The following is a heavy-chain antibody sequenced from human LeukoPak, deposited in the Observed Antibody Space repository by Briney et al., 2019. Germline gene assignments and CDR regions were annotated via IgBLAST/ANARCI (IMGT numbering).Heavy chain of an antibody. CDR2: ISDIGSI. D-gene: IGHD2-8*02. V-gene: IGHV4-59*08. CDR3: AGHHPRNTVDF. Sequence: SETLSLTCTVSGGSISSYYWSWIRQPPGKGLEWIAYISDIGSINYNPSLESRVTISLDTSKNQFSLKLSSVTAADTAVYYCAGHHPRNTVDFWGQGTLVIVSS. CDR1: GGSISSYY. J-gene: IGHJ4*02.